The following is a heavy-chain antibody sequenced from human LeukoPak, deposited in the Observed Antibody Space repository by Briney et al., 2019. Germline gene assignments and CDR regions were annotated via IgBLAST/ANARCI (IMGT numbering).Heavy chain of an antibody. CDR2: IYYSGST. Sequence: SETLSLTCTVSGGSISSYYWSWIRQPPGKGLEWIGYIYYSGSTNYNPSLKSRVTISVDTSKNQFSLKLSSVTAADTAVYYCARGFNYGDSHWYFDLWGRGTLVTVSS. J-gene: IGHJ2*01. D-gene: IGHD4-17*01. V-gene: IGHV4-59*01. CDR3: ARGFNYGDSHWYFDL. CDR1: GGSISSYY.